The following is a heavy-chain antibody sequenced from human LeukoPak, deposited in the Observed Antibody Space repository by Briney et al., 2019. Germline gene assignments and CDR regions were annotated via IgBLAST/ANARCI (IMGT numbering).Heavy chain of an antibody. Sequence: ASVKVSCKASGYTFTSYYMHWVRQAPGQGLEWMGIINPSGGSTSYAQKFQSRVTMTRDTSTSTVYMELCSLRSEDTAVYYCARDRGMATFDYWGQGTLVTVSS. CDR3: ARDRGMATFDY. CDR2: INPSGGST. CDR1: GYTFTSYY. V-gene: IGHV1-46*01. D-gene: IGHD5-24*01. J-gene: IGHJ4*02.